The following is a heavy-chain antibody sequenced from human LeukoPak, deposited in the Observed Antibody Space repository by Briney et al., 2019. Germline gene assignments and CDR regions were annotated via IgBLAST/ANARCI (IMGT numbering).Heavy chain of an antibody. CDR1: GFTFSSYG. J-gene: IGHJ4*02. CDR3: AREIWFY. D-gene: IGHD3-9*01. CDR2: ISTTGTTV. Sequence: GGSLRLSCAASGFTFSSYGMNWVRQAPGKGLEWVSYISTTGTTVYYTDSVKGRFTISRDNAKNSLYPQMNSLRAEDTAVYYCAREIWFYWGQGTLVTVSS. V-gene: IGHV3-48*03.